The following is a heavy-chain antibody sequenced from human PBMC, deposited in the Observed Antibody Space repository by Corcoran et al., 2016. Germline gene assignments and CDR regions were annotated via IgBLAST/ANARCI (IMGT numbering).Heavy chain of an antibody. CDR1: GFTLTNAW. V-gene: IGHV3-15*07. J-gene: IGHJ4*02. CDR2: IKSKTDGGTT. CDR3: TTLPTYYYDSSGYYVDY. D-gene: IGHD3-22*01. Sequence: EVQLVESGGGLVKPGGSLRLSCTASGFTLTNAWMNWVRQAPGKGLEWVGRIKSKTDGGTTDYAAPVKVSFTISREDSKNTLYLQMNSLRIEGTGVDYCTTLPTYYYDSSGYYVDYWGQGTLVTVSS.